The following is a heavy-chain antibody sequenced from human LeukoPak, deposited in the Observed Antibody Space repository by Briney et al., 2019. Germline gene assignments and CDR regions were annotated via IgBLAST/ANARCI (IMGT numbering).Heavy chain of an antibody. J-gene: IGHJ4*02. V-gene: IGHV1-18*01. D-gene: IGHD3-10*01. Sequence: ASVKVSCKASGYTFTSYGISWVRQAPGQGLEWMGWISAYNGNTNYAQKLQGRVTMTTDTSTSTAYMELRSLRSDDTAVYYCARERQVYYGSGSPDYWGQGTLVTVSS. CDR1: GYTFTSYG. CDR2: ISAYNGNT. CDR3: ARERQVYYGSGSPDY.